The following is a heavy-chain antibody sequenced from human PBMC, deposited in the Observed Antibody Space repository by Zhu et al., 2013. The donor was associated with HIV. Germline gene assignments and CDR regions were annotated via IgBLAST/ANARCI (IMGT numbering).Heavy chain of an antibody. Sequence: QVQLVQSGAEVKKPGASVKVSCKVSGYTLTELSMHWVRQAPGKGLEWMGGFDPEDGETIYAQKFQGRVTMTEDTSTDTAYMELSSLRSEDTAVYYCATGLSSSGWYPDVGAFDIWGQGTMVTVSS. D-gene: IGHD6-19*01. CDR3: ATGLSSSGWYPDVGAFDI. CDR2: FDPEDGET. V-gene: IGHV1-24*01. CDR1: GYTLTELS. J-gene: IGHJ3*02.